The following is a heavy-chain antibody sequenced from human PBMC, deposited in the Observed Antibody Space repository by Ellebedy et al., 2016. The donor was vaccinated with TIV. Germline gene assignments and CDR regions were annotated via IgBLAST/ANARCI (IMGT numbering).Heavy chain of an antibody. V-gene: IGHV4-39*07. CDR3: ARDHPIDGLGWFDP. CDR1: GGSISSSSYY. CDR2: IYYSGST. Sequence: MPSETLSLTCTVSGGSISSSSYYWGWIRQPPGKGLEWIGSIYYSGSTYYNPSLKSRVTISVDTSKNQFSLKLSSVAAADTAVYYCARDHPIDGLGWFDPWGQGTLVTVSS. J-gene: IGHJ5*02. D-gene: IGHD3-9*01.